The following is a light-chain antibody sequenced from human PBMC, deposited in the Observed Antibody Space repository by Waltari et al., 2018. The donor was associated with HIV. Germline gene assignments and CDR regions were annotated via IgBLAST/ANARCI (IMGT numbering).Light chain of an antibody. CDR1: SPNIGNNI. Sequence: QSVLTQALSASGTPGQRVTISCSGISPNIGNNIVNWYQQLSATAPKLLLFSTNERPFGVPDRFSGSKSDTSASLAISGLQFEDEDYYYCATWDDSLNALVFGGGTKLTVL. V-gene: IGLV1-44*01. CDR3: ATWDDSLNALV. CDR2: STN. J-gene: IGLJ2*01.